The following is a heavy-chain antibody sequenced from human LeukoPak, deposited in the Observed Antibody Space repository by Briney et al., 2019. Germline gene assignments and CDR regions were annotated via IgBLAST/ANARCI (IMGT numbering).Heavy chain of an antibody. CDR3: AKDLGSVAPGVYFDY. V-gene: IGHV3-23*01. Sequence: GGSLRLSCAASGFTFRTYAMTWVRQAPGKGLEWVSAISDSGDTTYYADSVKGRFTISRDNSKSTLYLQMNSLRAEDTAVYYCAKDLGSVAPGVYFDYWGQGTLVTVSP. D-gene: IGHD5-12*01. CDR2: ISDSGDTT. CDR1: GFTFRTYA. J-gene: IGHJ4*02.